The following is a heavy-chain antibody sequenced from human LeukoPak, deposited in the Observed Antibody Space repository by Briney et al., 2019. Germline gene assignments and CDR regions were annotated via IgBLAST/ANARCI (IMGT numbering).Heavy chain of an antibody. D-gene: IGHD1-26*01. Sequence: GESLKISCKGSGYNFASSWIAWVRQVPGKGLEWMGIIYPGDSDTRYSPSFQGQVTISADKSISTAYLQWSSLKASDTAMYYCARRGSYSDYWGQGTLVTVSS. CDR3: ARRGSYSDY. V-gene: IGHV5-51*01. J-gene: IGHJ4*02. CDR1: GYNFASSW. CDR2: IYPGDSDT.